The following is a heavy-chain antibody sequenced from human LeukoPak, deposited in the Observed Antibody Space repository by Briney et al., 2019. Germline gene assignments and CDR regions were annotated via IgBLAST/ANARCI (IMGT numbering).Heavy chain of an antibody. D-gene: IGHD3-9*01. J-gene: IGHJ5*02. CDR2: ILSSGTT. Sequence: PSETLSLTCSVSGGSINRGYWVWIRQPPGKGLEWIGYILSSGTTYYNPSLQSRLIISVDTTENQFSLRLSSVTAADSAVYYCATGYGYGWLHAWGQGTLVTVSS. CDR1: GGSINRGY. CDR3: ATGYGYGWLHA. V-gene: IGHV4-59*06.